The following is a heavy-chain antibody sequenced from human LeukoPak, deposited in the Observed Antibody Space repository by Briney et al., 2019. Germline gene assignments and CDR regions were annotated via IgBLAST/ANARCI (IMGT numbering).Heavy chain of an antibody. CDR2: ISTGSSTI. J-gene: IGHJ4*02. CDR1: GFTFSTYS. Sequence: PGGSLRLSCAASGFTFSTYSMNWVRQAPGKGLEWVSFISTGSSTIYYADSVKGRFTISRDNAKNSLYLQMNSLRAEDTAVYYCARDRDTAMVYWGQGTLVTVSS. V-gene: IGHV3-48*04. D-gene: IGHD5-18*01. CDR3: ARDRDTAMVY.